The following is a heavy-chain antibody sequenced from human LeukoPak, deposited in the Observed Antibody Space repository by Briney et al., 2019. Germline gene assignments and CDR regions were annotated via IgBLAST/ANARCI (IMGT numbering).Heavy chain of an antibody. D-gene: IGHD2-15*01. CDR1: GFTFSSFG. V-gene: IGHV3-21*01. Sequence: GGSLRLSCAASGFTFSSFGMHWVRQAPGKGLEWVSSISSSSSYIYYADSVKGRFTISRDNAKNSLFLQMNSLRAEDTAVYYCARGIGVSATGFDYWGQGTLVTVSS. J-gene: IGHJ4*02. CDR2: ISSSSSYI. CDR3: ARGIGVSATGFDY.